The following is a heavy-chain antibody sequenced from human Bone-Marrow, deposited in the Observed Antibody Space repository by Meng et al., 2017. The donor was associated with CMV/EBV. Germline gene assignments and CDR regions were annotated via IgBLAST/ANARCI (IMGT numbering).Heavy chain of an antibody. D-gene: IGHD2-2*01. J-gene: IGHJ6*02. V-gene: IGHV4-34*01. CDR1: GGSFSGYY. CDR2: INHSGST. Sequence: SETLSLTCAVYGGSFSGYYWSWIRQPPGKGLEWIGEINHSGSTYYNPSLKSRVTISVDTSKNQFSLKLSSVTAADTAVYYCASPRYCSSTSCPYYYYGMDVWGQGTTVTVSS. CDR3: ASPRYCSSTSCPYYYYGMDV.